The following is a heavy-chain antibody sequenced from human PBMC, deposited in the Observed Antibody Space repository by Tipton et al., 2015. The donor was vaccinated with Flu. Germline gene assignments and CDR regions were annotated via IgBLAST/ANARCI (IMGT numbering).Heavy chain of an antibody. J-gene: IGHJ4*02. CDR2: IKPSSGST. Sequence: QSGPEVKKPGASVKVSCKASGYTFTLYSMHWVRQVPGQGLEWIGVIKPSSGSTIYQEKLQGRVTMTRDPSTNTVYMELRSLRSQDTAVYYCARDLYGELLGIMDFWGQGTLVTVSS. V-gene: IGHV1-46*04. D-gene: IGHD3-10*02. CDR1: GYTFTLYS. CDR3: ARDLYGELLGIMDF.